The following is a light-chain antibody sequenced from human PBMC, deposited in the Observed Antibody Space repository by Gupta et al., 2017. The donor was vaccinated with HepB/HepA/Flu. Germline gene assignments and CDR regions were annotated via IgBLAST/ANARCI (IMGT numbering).Light chain of an antibody. CDR1: QSLNTN. CDR2: GAS. Sequence: EFVMTQSPATLSVSPGERATLSCRASQSLNTNLAWYQQKPGQAPTLLIYGASTRATGVPARFSGGGSGTEFNLTISGLQSEDFAVYYCQQYNNWPPRTFGQGTKVEI. CDR3: QQYNNWPPRT. J-gene: IGKJ1*01. V-gene: IGKV3-15*01.